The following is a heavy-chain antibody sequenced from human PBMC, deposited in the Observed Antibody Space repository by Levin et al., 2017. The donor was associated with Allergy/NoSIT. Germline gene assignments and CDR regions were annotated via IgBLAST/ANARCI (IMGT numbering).Heavy chain of an antibody. V-gene: IGHV3-21*04. J-gene: IGHJ5*01. CDR3: ASDSRQGSSGWYES. Sequence: GESLKISCVASGFTFSTYSMTWVRQAPGKGLEWVASITSTSSHRYYADSVSGRFSVSRDDAKNSVYLQMNSLTGADTAVYFCASDSRQGSSGWYESWGQGTLVTVSS. D-gene: IGHD3-22*01. CDR2: ITSTSSHR. CDR1: GFTFSTYS.